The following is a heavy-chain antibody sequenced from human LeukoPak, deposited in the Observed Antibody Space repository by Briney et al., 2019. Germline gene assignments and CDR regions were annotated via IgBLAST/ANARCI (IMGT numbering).Heavy chain of an antibody. Sequence: GGSLRLSCAASGFIFSSYSMNWVRQAPGKGLEWVSSISSSSSYIYYADSVKGRFTISRDNAKNSLYLQMNSLRAEDTAVYYCARDQETQQLVAFDIWGQGTMVTVSS. V-gene: IGHV3-21*01. CDR1: GFIFSSYS. D-gene: IGHD6-13*01. J-gene: IGHJ3*02. CDR2: ISSSSSYI. CDR3: ARDQETQQLVAFDI.